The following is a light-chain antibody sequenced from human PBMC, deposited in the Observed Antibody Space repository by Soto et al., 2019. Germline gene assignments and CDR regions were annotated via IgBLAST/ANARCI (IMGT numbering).Light chain of an antibody. J-gene: IGKJ4*01. V-gene: IGKV3-11*01. CDR3: QQRTTGT. CDR2: DAS. CDR1: QSISNF. Sequence: EIVLTQSPATLSLSPGDSATLSCRASQSISNFLAWYQQKPGQAPRLLIYDASHRVTGVPGRFSGSGSGTDFTLTISSLEPDDSAVYHCQQRTTGTFGGGTKVEI.